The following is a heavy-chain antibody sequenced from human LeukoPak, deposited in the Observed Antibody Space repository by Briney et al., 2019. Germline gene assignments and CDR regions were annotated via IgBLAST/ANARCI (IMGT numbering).Heavy chain of an antibody. V-gene: IGHV4-59*01. CDR1: GGSIRSYY. CDR3: ARGEMATIFL. CDR2: IYYSGVT. J-gene: IGHJ4*02. Sequence: PSETLSLTCTVSGGSIRSYYWSWIRQPPGKGLEWIGYIYYSGVTNYNPSLKSRVTISLDPSKSQFSLKLNSVTTADTAVYFCARGEMATIFLWGQGTLVTVSS. D-gene: IGHD5-24*01.